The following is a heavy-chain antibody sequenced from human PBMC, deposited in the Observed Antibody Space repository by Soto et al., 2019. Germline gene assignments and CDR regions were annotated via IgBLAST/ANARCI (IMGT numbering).Heavy chain of an antibody. Sequence: GGSLRLPCAASGFTFSGSAMHWLRQASGKELEWVGRIRSKANSYATAYAASVKGRFTISRDDSKNTAYLQMNSLKTEDTAVYYCTSEYCSGGSCYVFSMDVWGQGTTVTVSS. CDR2: IRSKANSYAT. J-gene: IGHJ6*02. CDR3: TSEYCSGGSCYVFSMDV. V-gene: IGHV3-73*01. CDR1: GFTFSGSA. D-gene: IGHD2-15*01.